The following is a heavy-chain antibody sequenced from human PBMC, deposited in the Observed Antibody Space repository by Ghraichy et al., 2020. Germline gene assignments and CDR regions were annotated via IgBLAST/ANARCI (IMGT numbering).Heavy chain of an antibody. CDR2: IYYSGST. V-gene: IGHV4-39*01. CDR3: ASSYSYGPTSVDY. CDR1: GGSISSSSYY. J-gene: IGHJ4*02. Sequence: SETLSLTCTVSGGSISSSSYYWGWIRQPPGKGLEWIGSIYYSGSTYYNPSLKSRVTISVDTSKNQFSLKLSSVTAADTAVYYCASSYSYGPTSVDYWGQGTLVTVSS. D-gene: IGHD5-18*01.